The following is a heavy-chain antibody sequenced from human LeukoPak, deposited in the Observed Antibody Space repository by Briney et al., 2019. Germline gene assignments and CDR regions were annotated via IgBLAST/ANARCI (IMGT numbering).Heavy chain of an antibody. Sequence: GGSLRLSCAASGFTFSSYAMHWVRQAPGKGLEWVAVISYDGSNKYYADSVKGRFTISRDNSKNTLYLQMNSLRAEDTAAYYCARDPDSSGYYSLYFDYWGQGTLVTVSS. D-gene: IGHD3-22*01. CDR2: ISYDGSNK. V-gene: IGHV3-30-3*01. CDR3: ARDPDSSGYYSLYFDY. J-gene: IGHJ4*02. CDR1: GFTFSSYA.